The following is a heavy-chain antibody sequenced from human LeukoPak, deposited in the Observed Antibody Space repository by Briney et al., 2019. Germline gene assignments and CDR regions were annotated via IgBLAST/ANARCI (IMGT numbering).Heavy chain of an antibody. CDR3: AKGAEIDL. CDR2: VTGPGDTT. V-gene: IGHV3-23*01. Sequence: HPGGFLRLSCATSGFTFTNYAMNWVRQAPGKGLEWVSAVTGPGDTTYYADSVKGRFFMSREDSKTTVYLQMNSLRAEDTAIYYCAKGAEIDLWGQGTLVTVSS. D-gene: IGHD3-16*01. J-gene: IGHJ5*02. CDR1: GFTFTNYA.